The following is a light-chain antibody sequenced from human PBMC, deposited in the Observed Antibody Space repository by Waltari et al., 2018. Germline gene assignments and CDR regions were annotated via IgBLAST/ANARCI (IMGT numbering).Light chain of an antibody. V-gene: IGLV2-11*01. CDR3: SSFAGTYTWV. CDR1: GSDVGGYNF. J-gene: IGLJ3*02. CDR2: DVT. Sequence: QSALTQPRSVSGSPGQSVTIPCTGTGSDVGGYNFVSWYLQYPGKAPKLIIYDVTKRPSGVPDRFSGSKSGNTASLTISGLQAEDEADYYCSSFAGTYTWVFGGGTKVTVL.